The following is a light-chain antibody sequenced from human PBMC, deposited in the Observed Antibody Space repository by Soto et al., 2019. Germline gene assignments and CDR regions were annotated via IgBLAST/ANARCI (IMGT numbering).Light chain of an antibody. J-gene: IGKJ1*01. CDR2: KAS. CDR1: QSISSW. V-gene: IGKV1-5*03. CDR3: QQFGT. Sequence: DIQMTQSPSTLSASVGDRVTITCRASQSISSWLAWYQQKPGKAPKLLIYKASILESGVPARFSVSGSGTEFTLTIRSLQPDNFASYYCQQFGTFGQGTKVEIK.